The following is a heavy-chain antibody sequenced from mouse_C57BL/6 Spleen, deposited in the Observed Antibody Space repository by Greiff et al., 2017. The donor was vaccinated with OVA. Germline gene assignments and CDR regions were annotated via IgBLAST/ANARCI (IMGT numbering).Heavy chain of an antibody. CDR2: IDPETGGT. CDR3: TREGGGYCDY. V-gene: IGHV1-15*01. Sequence: VQLQQSGAELVRPGASVTLSCKASGYTFTDYEMHWVKQTPVHGLEWIGAIDPETGGTAYNQKFKGKAILTADKSSSTAYMELRSLTSEDSAVYYCTREGGGYCDYWGQGTTLTVSS. D-gene: IGHD1-1*02. CDR1: GYTFTDYE. J-gene: IGHJ2*01.